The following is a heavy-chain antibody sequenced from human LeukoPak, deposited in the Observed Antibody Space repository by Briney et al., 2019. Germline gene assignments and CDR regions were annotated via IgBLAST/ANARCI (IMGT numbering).Heavy chain of an antibody. J-gene: IGHJ6*03. CDR2: IYTSGST. CDR3: ASGSSTSPYYYYYMDV. CDR1: GGSISSYY. V-gene: IGHV4-4*07. D-gene: IGHD2-2*01. Sequence: PSETLSLTCTVSGGSISSYYWSWIRQPAGKGLEWIGRIYTSGSTNYNPSLKSRVTMSVDTSKNQFSLKLSSVTAADTAVYYCASGSSTSPYYYYYMDVWGKGTTVTVSS.